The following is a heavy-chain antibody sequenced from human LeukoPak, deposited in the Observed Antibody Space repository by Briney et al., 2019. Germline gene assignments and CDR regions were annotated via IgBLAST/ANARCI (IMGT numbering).Heavy chain of an antibody. V-gene: IGHV3-53*01. J-gene: IGHJ4*02. CDR3: ARAPKSCSSSRCYAGAVDY. D-gene: IGHD2-2*01. Sequence: GGSLRFSSAPPGFSASETYISWVSRAPGRGREWASVIFSVGNTYYADSVKGRFTISRDNSKNTLYLQMNSLRAEDTAVYYCARAPKSCSSSRCYAGAVDYWGQGTLVTISS. CDR2: IFSVGNT. CDR1: GFSASETY.